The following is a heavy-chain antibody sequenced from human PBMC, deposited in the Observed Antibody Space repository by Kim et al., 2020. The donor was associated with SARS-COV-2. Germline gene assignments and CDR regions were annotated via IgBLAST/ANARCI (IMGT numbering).Heavy chain of an antibody. CDR2: ISSSAKRL. CDR1: GFSFSDYY. Sequence: GGSLRLSCAASGFSFSDYYMSWIRQAPGKGLEWVSYISSSAKRLHYADSVKGRFTISRDNAKNSLFLQMKNLRADDMAVYYCARGMDWFDTWGQGTLVTVSS. V-gene: IGHV3-11*04. J-gene: IGHJ5*02. CDR3: ARGMDWFDT.